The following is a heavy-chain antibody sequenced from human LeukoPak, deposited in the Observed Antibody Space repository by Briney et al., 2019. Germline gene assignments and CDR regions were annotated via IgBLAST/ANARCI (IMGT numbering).Heavy chain of an antibody. D-gene: IGHD3-22*01. CDR3: ARDLEYYYDSSGYYWGYSFDI. J-gene: IGHJ3*02. CDR2: IHTSGST. Sequence: SETLSLTCTVSGGSISSYYWSWIRQPAGKGLEWIGRIHTSGSTKYNPSLKSRVTISVDKSKNQFSLKLTSVTAADTAVYYCARDLEYYYDSSGYYWGYSFDIWGRGTMDTVSS. V-gene: IGHV4-4*07. CDR1: GGSISSYY.